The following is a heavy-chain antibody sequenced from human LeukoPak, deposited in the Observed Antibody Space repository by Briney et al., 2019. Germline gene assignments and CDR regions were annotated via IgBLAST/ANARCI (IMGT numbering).Heavy chain of an antibody. Sequence: ASVKVSCKASGYTFTGYYMHWVRQAPGQGLEWMGWINPNSGGTSYAQKFQGRVTMTRDTSISTAYMELSRLRSDDTAVYYCARGGDFWSGYYNWYFDLWGRGTLVTVSS. CDR3: ARGGDFWSGYYNWYFDL. J-gene: IGHJ2*01. CDR2: INPNSGGT. V-gene: IGHV1-2*02. D-gene: IGHD3-3*01. CDR1: GYTFTGYY.